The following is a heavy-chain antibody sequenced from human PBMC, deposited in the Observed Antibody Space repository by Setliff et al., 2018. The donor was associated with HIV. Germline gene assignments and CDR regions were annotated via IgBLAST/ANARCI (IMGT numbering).Heavy chain of an antibody. D-gene: IGHD3-9*01. J-gene: IGHJ6*03. CDR2: ISSTSSTI. V-gene: IGHV3-48*01. Sequence: AGSLRLSCAASGSGFTFSSYSMNWVRQAPGKGLEWVSYISSTSSTIYYANSVKGRFTISRDDAQNSLYLQMNSPRAEDTAVYYCARHLYFFYYMDVWGKGTTVTVSS. CDR3: ARHLYFFYYMDV. CDR1: GSGFTFSSYS.